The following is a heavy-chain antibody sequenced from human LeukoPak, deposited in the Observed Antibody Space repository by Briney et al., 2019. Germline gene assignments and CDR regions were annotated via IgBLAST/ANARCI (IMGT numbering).Heavy chain of an antibody. V-gene: IGHV4-34*01. Sequence: PSETLSLACAVHGGSFSGYLWSWIRQSPGKGLEWIGESTYSGSTNYNPSLKSRVTISVDTSKNLFSLNLTSVTAADTAVYYCARGGVGATHAFDIWGQGTMVTVSS. J-gene: IGHJ3*02. CDR2: STYSGST. CDR3: ARGGVGATHAFDI. CDR1: GGSFSGYL. D-gene: IGHD1-26*01.